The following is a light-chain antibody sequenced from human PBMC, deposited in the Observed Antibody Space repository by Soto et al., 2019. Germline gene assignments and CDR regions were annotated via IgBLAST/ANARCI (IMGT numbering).Light chain of an antibody. V-gene: IGKV3-11*01. CDR1: QSVNNY. Sequence: EIVLTQSPATLSLSPGERATLSCRASQSVNNYLAWYQQKPGQGPRLLISDASNIATDITSRFSGSGSGTDFTLTICSLVPEDYAVYYCPHRRTSGQGTKLEIK. CDR2: DAS. CDR3: PHRRT. J-gene: IGKJ2*01.